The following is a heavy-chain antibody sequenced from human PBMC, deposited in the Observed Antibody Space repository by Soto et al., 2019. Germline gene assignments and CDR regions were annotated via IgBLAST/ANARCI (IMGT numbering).Heavy chain of an antibody. Sequence: PGGSVRLSCAASGFTFSSYAMSWVRQAPGKGLEWVSAISGSGGSTYYADSVKGRFTVSRDNSKNTLYLQMNSLRAEDTAVYYCAKDGTYDSSGYPGNYWGQGTLVTVSS. D-gene: IGHD3-22*01. CDR2: ISGSGGST. J-gene: IGHJ4*02. CDR1: GFTFSSYA. CDR3: AKDGTYDSSGYPGNY. V-gene: IGHV3-23*01.